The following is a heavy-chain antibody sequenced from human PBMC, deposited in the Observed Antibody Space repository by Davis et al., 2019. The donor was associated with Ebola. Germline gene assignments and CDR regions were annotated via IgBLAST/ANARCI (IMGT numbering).Heavy chain of an antibody. Sequence: MPSETLSLTCTVSGGSISSGGYSWSWIRQPPGKGLEWIGYIYHSGSTYYNPSLKSRVTISVDRSKNQFSLKLNSVTPEDTAVYYCAFSAAGINWFDPWGQGTLVTVSS. CDR1: GGSISSGGYS. V-gene: IGHV4-30-2*01. D-gene: IGHD6-13*01. J-gene: IGHJ5*02. CDR3: AFSAAGINWFDP. CDR2: IYHSGST.